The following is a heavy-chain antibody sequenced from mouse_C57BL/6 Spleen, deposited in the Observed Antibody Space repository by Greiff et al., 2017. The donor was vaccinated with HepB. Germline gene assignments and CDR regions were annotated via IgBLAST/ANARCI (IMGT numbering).Heavy chain of an antibody. Sequence: VQLQQSGPELVKPGASVKIPCKASGYTFTDYNMGWVKQSHGKSLEWIGDINPNNGGTIYNQKFKGKATLTVDKSSSTAYMELRSLTSEDTAVYYCAREGGYYEAWFAYWGQGTLVTVSA. V-gene: IGHV1-18*01. CDR3: AREGGYYEAWFAY. J-gene: IGHJ3*01. D-gene: IGHD2-3*01. CDR2: INPNNGGT. CDR1: GYTFTDYN.